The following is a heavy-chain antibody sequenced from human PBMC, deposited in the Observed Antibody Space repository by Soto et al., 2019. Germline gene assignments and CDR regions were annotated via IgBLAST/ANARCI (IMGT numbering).Heavy chain of an antibody. Sequence: QTLSLTCAISGDSVSTNIAAWSLIRQSPSRGLEWLGRTLYRSSKWYNEYAVSVKSRMTINPDTSKNQFSLQLNSVTPEDTAVYYCARDAAPTLNYPHGMDVWGQGTAVTAP. J-gene: IGHJ6*02. CDR3: ARDAAPTLNYPHGMDV. D-gene: IGHD1-7*01. CDR1: GDSVSTNIAA. V-gene: IGHV6-1*01. CDR2: TLYRSSKWYN.